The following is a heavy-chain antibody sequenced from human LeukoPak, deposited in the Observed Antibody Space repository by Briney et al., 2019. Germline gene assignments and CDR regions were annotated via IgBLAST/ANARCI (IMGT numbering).Heavy chain of an antibody. Sequence: SQTLSLTCTVSGRSISSYYWSWIRQPPGKVLEWIGYIYYSGSTNYNPSLRSRVTLSLDTSKNQFSLKLRSLTAADTAVYYCARGLTSGYYGSYYMDVWGRGTTLTVSS. J-gene: IGHJ6*03. D-gene: IGHD3-22*01. CDR3: ARGLTSGYYGSYYMDV. CDR1: GRSISSYY. CDR2: IYYSGST. V-gene: IGHV4-59*01.